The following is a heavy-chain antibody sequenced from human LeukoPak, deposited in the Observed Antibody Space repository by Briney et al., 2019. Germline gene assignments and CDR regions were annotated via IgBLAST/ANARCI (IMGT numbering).Heavy chain of an antibody. V-gene: IGHV3-11*01. J-gene: IGHJ5*02. CDR3: ARSRSPIHPNWFDP. D-gene: IGHD5-24*01. CDR1: GFSFSDYY. Sequence: GGSLRLSCAASGFSFSDYYMSWIRQAPGKGLEWISYMSSGGGTINYADSVKGRFTISRDNAKSSLYLQMNSLRAEDTAVYYCARSRSPIHPNWFDPWGQGTLVTVSS. CDR2: MSSGGGTI.